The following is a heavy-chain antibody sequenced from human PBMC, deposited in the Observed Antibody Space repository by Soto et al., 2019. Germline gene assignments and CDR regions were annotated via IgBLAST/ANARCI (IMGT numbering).Heavy chain of an antibody. CDR2: ISSSSSTI. D-gene: IGHD2-15*01. V-gene: IGHV3-48*04. Sequence: GGSLRLSCAASGFTFSDYALNWVRQAPGEGLEWISYISSSSSTIYFADSVKGRFTISRDNAKNSLHLQMNSLRAEDTAVYYCVRDRGYCSGGTCYSVLDYWAQGTPVTVSS. CDR1: GFTFSDYA. CDR3: VRDRGYCSGGTCYSVLDY. J-gene: IGHJ4*02.